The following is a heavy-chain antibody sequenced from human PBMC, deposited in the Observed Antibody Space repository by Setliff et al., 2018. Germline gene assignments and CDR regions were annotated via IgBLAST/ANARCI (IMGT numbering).Heavy chain of an antibody. CDR1: VFTFTSYY. CDR3: AREVYCSGGRCYGQMRAVVGQ. Sequence: ASVKVSCKASVFTFTSYYMHGVPQAPGQGLEWMGGIIPMFDKARYAQKFQGRFTLTADESTTTVFMELKSLRFDDTAVYYGAREVYCSGGRCYGQMRAVVGQWGKGARVTVSS. CDR2: IIPMFDKA. D-gene: IGHD2-15*01. J-gene: IGHJ4*02. V-gene: IGHV1-69*13.